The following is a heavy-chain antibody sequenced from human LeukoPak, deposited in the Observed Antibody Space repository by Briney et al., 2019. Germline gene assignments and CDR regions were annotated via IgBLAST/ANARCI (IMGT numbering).Heavy chain of an antibody. CDR1: GGSMNTYY. D-gene: IGHD5-12*01. CDR3: ARGGADAYDVYYLDV. CDR2: IYSSGGT. V-gene: IGHV4-4*07. Sequence: PSETLSLTCSVSGGSMNTYYWSWIRQPGGAGLEWIGRIYSSGGTYYNPSLKSRVTVSIDTSRNQFSLNLSSVTAADTAVYYCARGGADAYDVYYLDVWGTGTTVTVSS. J-gene: IGHJ6*03.